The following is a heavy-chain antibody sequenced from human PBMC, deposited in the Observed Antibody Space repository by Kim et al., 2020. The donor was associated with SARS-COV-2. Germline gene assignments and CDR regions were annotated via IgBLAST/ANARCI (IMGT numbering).Heavy chain of an antibody. CDR2: ISYDGSNK. CDR1: GFTFSSYG. CDR3: AKDQRYYDSSGYFLEDILDDAFDI. V-gene: IGHV3-30*18. J-gene: IGHJ3*02. D-gene: IGHD3-22*01. Sequence: GGSLRLSCAASGFTFSSYGMHWVRQAPGKGLEWVAVISYDGSNKYYADSVKGRFTISRDNSKNTLYLQMNSLRAEDTAVYYCAKDQRYYDSSGYFLEDILDDAFDIWGQGTMVTVSS.